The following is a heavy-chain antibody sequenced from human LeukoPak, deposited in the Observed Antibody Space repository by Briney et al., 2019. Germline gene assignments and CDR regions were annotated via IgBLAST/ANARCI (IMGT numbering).Heavy chain of an antibody. Sequence: GASVKVSCKASGYTLTELSMHWVRQAPGKGLEWMGGFDPEDGETIYAQKFQGRVTMTEDTSTDTAYMELSSLRSEDTAVYYCATDQNAYYDSSGYHAFDIWGQGTMVTVSS. CDR3: ATDQNAYYDSSGYHAFDI. V-gene: IGHV1-24*01. J-gene: IGHJ3*02. CDR1: GYTLTELS. CDR2: FDPEDGET. D-gene: IGHD3-22*01.